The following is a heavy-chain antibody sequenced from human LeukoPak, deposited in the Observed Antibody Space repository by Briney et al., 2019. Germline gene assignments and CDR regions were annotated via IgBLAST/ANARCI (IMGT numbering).Heavy chain of an antibody. CDR3: ARDEGGGDPFDY. CDR1: GFTFSSYS. D-gene: IGHD2-21*02. J-gene: IGHJ4*02. CDR2: ISSSSSYI. V-gene: IGHV3-21*01. Sequence: GGSLRLSCAASGFTFSSYSMNWVRQAPGKGLEWVSSISSSSSYIYYADSVKGRFTISRDNAKNSLYLQMNSLRAEDTAVYYCARDEGGGDPFDYWGQGTLVTVSS.